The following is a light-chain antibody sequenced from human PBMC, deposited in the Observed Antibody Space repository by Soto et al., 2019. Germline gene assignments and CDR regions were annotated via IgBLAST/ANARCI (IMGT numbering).Light chain of an antibody. CDR2: EGS. J-gene: IGLJ2*01. CDR3: CAYAGGSTFVV. CDR1: SRDVGSYNL. Sequence: QSALTQPASVSGSPGQSITISCTGTSRDVGSYNLVSWYQHPPGKAPKLIIYEGSKRPSGASNRFSGSRSGNTASLTISGLQAEDEADYYCCAYAGGSTFVVFGGGTKLTVL. V-gene: IGLV2-23*03.